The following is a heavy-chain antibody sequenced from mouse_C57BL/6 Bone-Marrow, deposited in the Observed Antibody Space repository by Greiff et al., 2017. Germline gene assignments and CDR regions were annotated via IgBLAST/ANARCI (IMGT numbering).Heavy chain of an antibody. CDR1: GYAFSSSW. D-gene: IGHD1-1*01. CDR2: IYPGDGDT. V-gene: IGHV1-82*01. CDR3: ARCHYYGSRNWYFDV. J-gene: IGHJ1*03. Sequence: VQGVESGPELVKPGASVKISCKASGYAFSSSWMNWVKQRPGKGLEWIGRIYPGDGDTNYNGKFKGKATLTADKSSSTAYMQLSSLTSEDSAVYFCARCHYYGSRNWYFDVWGTGTTVTVSS.